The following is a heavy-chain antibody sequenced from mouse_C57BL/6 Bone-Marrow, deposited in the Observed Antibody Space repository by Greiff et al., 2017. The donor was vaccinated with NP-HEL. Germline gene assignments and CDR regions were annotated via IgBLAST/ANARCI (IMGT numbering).Heavy chain of an antibody. CDR1: GFTFCSYG. J-gene: IGHJ3*01. CDR2: ISRGGSYT. D-gene: IGHD2-4*01. CDR3: ASPYHYDVAWFAY. V-gene: IGHV5-6*01. Sequence: EVQGVASGGDLVKPGGSLKLSCAASGFTFCSYGMSWVRQTPDKRLEWVATISRGGSYTYYPDSVKWRFSISSTNAQNTLYLQMSSLKSEDTAMYYCASPYHYDVAWFAYWGQGTLVTVSA.